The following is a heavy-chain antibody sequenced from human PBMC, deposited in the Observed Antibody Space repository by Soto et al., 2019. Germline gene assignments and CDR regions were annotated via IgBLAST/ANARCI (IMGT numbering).Heavy chain of an antibody. D-gene: IGHD3-10*01. CDR1: GGTFSSYT. J-gene: IGHJ4*02. Sequence: QVQLVQSGAEVKKPGSSVKVSCKASGGTFSSYTISWVRQAPGQGLEWMGRIIPILGIANYAQKFQGRVTIPADKSTSTAYMELSSLRSEDTAVYYCARDRGVTMVRGVAPFDYWGQGTLVTVSS. CDR3: ARDRGVTMVRGVAPFDY. V-gene: IGHV1-69*08. CDR2: IIPILGIA.